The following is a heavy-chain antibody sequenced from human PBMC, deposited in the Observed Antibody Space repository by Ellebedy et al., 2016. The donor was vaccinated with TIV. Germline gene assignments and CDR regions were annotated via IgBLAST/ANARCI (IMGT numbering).Heavy chain of an antibody. D-gene: IGHD4-17*01. V-gene: IGHV3-73*01. CDR3: TRLSEPVTKGCDY. Sequence: GESLKISCAASGFTFSCSAVHWVRQASGIGLEWVGRIRSKPTNYATAYTASVEGRFTITRDDSKNTAYLQMTSLQTEDTSVYYCTRLSEPVTKGCDYWGQGTLVTVSS. CDR1: GFTFSCSA. J-gene: IGHJ4*02. CDR2: IRSKPTNYAT.